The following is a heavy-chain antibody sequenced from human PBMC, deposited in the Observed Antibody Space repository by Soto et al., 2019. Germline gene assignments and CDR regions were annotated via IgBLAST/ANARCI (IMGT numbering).Heavy chain of an antibody. CDR2: INHSGST. V-gene: IGHV4-34*01. CDR1: GGSFSGYY. D-gene: IGHD3-9*01. J-gene: IGHJ5*02. CDR3: ARGAPHYDILTGYYMGWFDP. Sequence: QVQLQQWGAGLLKPSETLSLTCAVYGGSFSGYYWSWIRQPPGKGLEWIGEINHSGSTNYNPSLKSRVNISVDTSKNQFSLKLSSVTAADTAVYYCARGAPHYDILTGYYMGWFDPWGQGTLVTVSS.